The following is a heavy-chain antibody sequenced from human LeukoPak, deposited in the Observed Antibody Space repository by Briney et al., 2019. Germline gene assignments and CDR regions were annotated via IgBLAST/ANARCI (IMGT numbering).Heavy chain of an antibody. D-gene: IGHD2-15*01. CDR1: GYTFTGYY. J-gene: IGHJ4*02. CDR2: INPNSGGT. V-gene: IGHV1-2*02. Sequence: GASVKVSCKASGYTFTGYYMHWVRQAPGQGLEWMGWINPNSGGTNYAQKFQGRVTMTRDTSISTAYMELSRLRSDDTAVYYCARVAGGYCSGGSCYSEFYYFDYWGQGTLSPSPQ. CDR3: ARVAGGYCSGGSCYSEFYYFDY.